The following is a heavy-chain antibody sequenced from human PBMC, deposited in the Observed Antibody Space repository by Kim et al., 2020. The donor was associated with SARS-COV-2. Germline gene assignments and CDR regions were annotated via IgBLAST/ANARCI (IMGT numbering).Heavy chain of an antibody. CDR2: INHSGST. Sequence: SETLSLTCAVYGGSFSGYYWSWIRQPPGKGLEWIGEINHSGSTNYNPSLKSRVTISVDTSKNQFSLKLSSVTAADTAVYYCARFRWRYYTFDYWGQGTLVTVSS. V-gene: IGHV4-34*01. CDR1: GGSFSGYY. J-gene: IGHJ4*02. CDR3: ARFRWRYYTFDY. D-gene: IGHD3-3*01.